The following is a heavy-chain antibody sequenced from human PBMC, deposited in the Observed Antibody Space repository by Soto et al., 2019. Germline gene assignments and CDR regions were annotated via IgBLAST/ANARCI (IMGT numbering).Heavy chain of an antibody. CDR2: IHYSGSA. CDR1: GGSISSGDYY. J-gene: IGHJ4*02. CDR3: ARVVGYVFWLDY. D-gene: IGHD3-3*01. Sequence: SETLSLTCTVSGGSISSGDYYWTWIRQSPGKGLEWIGYIHYSGSAYYNPSLKSRLTISVDTSKNQFSLKMSSVTAADTAVYYCARVVGYVFWLDYWGQGTLVTVSS. V-gene: IGHV4-30-4*08.